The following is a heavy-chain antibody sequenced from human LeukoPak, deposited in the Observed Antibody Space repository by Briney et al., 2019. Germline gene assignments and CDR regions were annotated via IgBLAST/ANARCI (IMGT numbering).Heavy chain of an antibody. Sequence: ASMKVSCKAVGYTFTGYYMHWVRQAPGQGLEWMGWINPNSGGTNYAQKFQGRVTMTRDTSISTAYMELSRLRSDDTAVYYCARDTTVTPFDYWGQGTLVTVSS. CDR3: ARDTTVTPFDY. J-gene: IGHJ4*02. D-gene: IGHD4-11*01. CDR1: GYTFTGYY. CDR2: INPNSGGT. V-gene: IGHV1-2*02.